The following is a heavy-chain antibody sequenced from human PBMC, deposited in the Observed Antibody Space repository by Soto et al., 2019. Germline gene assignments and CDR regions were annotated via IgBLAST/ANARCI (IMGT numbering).Heavy chain of an antibody. D-gene: IGHD5-12*01. CDR1: GFTFDDYA. CDR2: ISWNSGSI. Sequence: GGSLRLSCAASGFTFDDYAMHWVRQAPGKGLEWVSGISWNSGSIGYADSVKGRFTISRDNAKNSLYLQMNSLRAEDTALYYCAKDSSSGGYDYLYYYYYYMDVWGKGTTVTVSS. V-gene: IGHV3-9*01. J-gene: IGHJ6*03. CDR3: AKDSSSGGYDYLYYYYYYMDV.